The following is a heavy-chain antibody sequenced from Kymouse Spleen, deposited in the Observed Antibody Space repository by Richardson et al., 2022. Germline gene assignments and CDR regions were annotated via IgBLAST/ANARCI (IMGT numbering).Heavy chain of an antibody. V-gene: IGHV3-21*03. Sequence: EVQLVESGGGLVKPGGSLRLSCAASGFTFSSYSMNWVRQAPGKGLEWVSSISSSSSYIYYADSVKGRFTISRDNAKNSLYLQMNSLRAEDTAVYYCARDGAVAGTPHFDYWGQGTLVTVSS. CDR1: GFTFSSYS. CDR2: ISSSSSYI. J-gene: IGHJ4*02. D-gene: IGHD6-19*01. CDR3: ARDGAVAGTPHFDY.